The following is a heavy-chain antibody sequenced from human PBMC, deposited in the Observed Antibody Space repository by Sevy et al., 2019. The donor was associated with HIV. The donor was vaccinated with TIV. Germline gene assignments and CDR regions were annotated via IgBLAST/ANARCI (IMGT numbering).Heavy chain of an antibody. Sequence: ASVKVSCKASGGTFSSYAISWVRQAPGQGLEWMGGIIPIFGTANYAQKFQGRVTITADESTSTAYMELSSLRSEDTAVYYCASPVRILGELSRAFYYWGQGTLVTVSS. CDR1: GGTFSSYA. CDR3: ASPVRILGELSRAFYY. CDR2: IIPIFGTA. V-gene: IGHV1-69*13. J-gene: IGHJ4*02. D-gene: IGHD3-16*02.